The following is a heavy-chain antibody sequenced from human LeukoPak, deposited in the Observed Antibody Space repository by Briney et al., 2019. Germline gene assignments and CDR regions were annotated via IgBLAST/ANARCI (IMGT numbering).Heavy chain of an antibody. D-gene: IGHD5-24*01. CDR2: INPSGGST. CDR1: GYTFTSYG. CDR3: ARDREIRNWFDP. J-gene: IGHJ5*02. V-gene: IGHV1-46*01. Sequence: ASVKVSCKASGYTFTSYGISWVRQAPGQGLEWMGIINPSGGSTSYAQKFQGRVTMTRDMSTSTVYMELSSLRSEDTAVYYCARDREIRNWFDPWGQGTLVTVSS.